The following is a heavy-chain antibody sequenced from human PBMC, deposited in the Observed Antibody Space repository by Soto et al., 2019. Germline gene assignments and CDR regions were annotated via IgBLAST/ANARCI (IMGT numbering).Heavy chain of an antibody. Sequence: LSLTCAVSGYSISSGYYWGWIRQPPGKGLEWIGSIYHSGSTYYNPSLKSRVTISVDTSKNQFSLKLSSVTAADTAVYYCARDGITGTTDYYGMDVWGQGTTVTVSS. D-gene: IGHD1-7*01. CDR3: ARDGITGTTDYYGMDV. J-gene: IGHJ6*02. CDR2: IYHSGST. V-gene: IGHV4-38-2*02. CDR1: GYSISSGYY.